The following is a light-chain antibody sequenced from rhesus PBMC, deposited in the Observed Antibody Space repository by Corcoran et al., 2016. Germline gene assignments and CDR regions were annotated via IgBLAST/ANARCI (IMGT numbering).Light chain of an antibody. CDR2: GAS. J-gene: IGKJ2*01. Sequence: EIVMTQSPATLSLSPGERATLSCRASQSVSSYVAWYPQKHEQAPRLLIYGASSRATGIPDRFSGSGSGTDFTLIISRLEPEDVGVYYCQQYNNWNSFGQGTKVEIK. CDR1: QSVSSY. CDR3: QQYNNWNS. V-gene: IGKV3S9*01.